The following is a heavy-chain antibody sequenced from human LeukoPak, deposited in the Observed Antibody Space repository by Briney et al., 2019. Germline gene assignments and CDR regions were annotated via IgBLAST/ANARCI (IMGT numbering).Heavy chain of an antibody. J-gene: IGHJ3*02. Sequence: PSETLSLTCTVSGGSISSYYWSWIRQPPGKGLEWIGYIYYSGSTNYNPSLKSRVTISVDTSKDQFSLKLSSVTAADTAVYYCAKELTSIPANDAFDIWGQGTMVTVSS. D-gene: IGHD2-21*01. CDR3: AKELTSIPANDAFDI. V-gene: IGHV4-59*01. CDR1: GGSISSYY. CDR2: IYYSGST.